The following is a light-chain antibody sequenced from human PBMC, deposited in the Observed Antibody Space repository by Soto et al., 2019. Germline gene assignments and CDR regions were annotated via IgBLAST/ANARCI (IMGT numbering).Light chain of an antibody. Sequence: EIVLTQSPGTLSLSPGQRATLSCRTSESVSSTYLAWYQQKPGQPPSLLIYGASSRATGIPDRFSGSGSGTDFTLTITRLEPEDFAVHYCQLFGSSPRYTFDQGTKLEI. CDR2: GAS. CDR1: ESVSSTY. J-gene: IGKJ2*01. CDR3: QLFGSSPRYT. V-gene: IGKV3-20*01.